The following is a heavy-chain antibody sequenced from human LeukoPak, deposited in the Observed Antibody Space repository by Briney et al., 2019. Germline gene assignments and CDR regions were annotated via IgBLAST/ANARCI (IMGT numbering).Heavy chain of an antibody. Sequence: SETLSLTCTVSGGSISSSSYYWGWIRQPPGKGLEWIGRIYTSGSTNYNPSLKSRVTISVDTSKNQFSLKLSSVTAADTAVYYCARADDSSGYYPSDDAFDIWGQGTMVTVSS. D-gene: IGHD3-22*01. CDR2: IYTSGST. CDR3: ARADDSSGYYPSDDAFDI. J-gene: IGHJ3*02. V-gene: IGHV4-39*07. CDR1: GGSISSSSYY.